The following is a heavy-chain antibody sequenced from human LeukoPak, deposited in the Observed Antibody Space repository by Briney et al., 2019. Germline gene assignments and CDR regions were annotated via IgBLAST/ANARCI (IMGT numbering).Heavy chain of an antibody. Sequence: PSETLSLTCAVYGGSFSEYYWNWIRQSPEKGLEWIGEINHTGTTNYNPSLKSPVTISVDTSKNQFSLRLGSVTAADTATYYCARGAADRRNYYYYIDVWGNGTMVTVSS. V-gene: IGHV4-34*01. CDR3: ARGAADRRNYYYYIDV. J-gene: IGHJ6*03. CDR1: GGSFSEYY. D-gene: IGHD1-14*01. CDR2: INHTGTT.